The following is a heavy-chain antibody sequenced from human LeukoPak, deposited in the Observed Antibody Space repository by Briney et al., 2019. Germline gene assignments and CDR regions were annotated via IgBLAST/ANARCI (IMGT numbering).Heavy chain of an antibody. Sequence: GRSLRLSCVASGFTFSSYTMHWVRQAPGKGLEGVAVPWYDGSTQFFADSVKGRFTISRDNSKNTLYLQMNGLRAEDTAVYYCVSQYYDILTGYYSFPDYWGQGTLVTVSS. CDR2: PWYDGSTQ. CDR1: GFTFSSYT. V-gene: IGHV3-33*01. CDR3: VSQYYDILTGYYSFPDY. J-gene: IGHJ4*02. D-gene: IGHD3-9*01.